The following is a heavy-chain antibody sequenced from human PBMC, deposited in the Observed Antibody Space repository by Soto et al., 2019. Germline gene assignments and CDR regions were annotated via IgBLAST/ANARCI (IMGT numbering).Heavy chain of an antibody. CDR2: INAGNGNT. CDR1: GYTFTSYA. V-gene: IGHV1-3*01. Sequence: GASVKVSCKASGYTFTSYAMHWVRQAPGQRLEWMGWINAGNGNTKYSQKFQGRVTITRDTSASTAYMELSSLRSEDTAVYYCATNIVVVPAAFDYWGQGTLVTVSS. D-gene: IGHD2-2*01. J-gene: IGHJ4*02. CDR3: ATNIVVVPAAFDY.